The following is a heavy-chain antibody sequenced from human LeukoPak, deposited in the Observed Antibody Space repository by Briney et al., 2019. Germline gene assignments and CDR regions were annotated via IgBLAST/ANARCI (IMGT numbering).Heavy chain of an antibody. V-gene: IGHV4-4*02. Sequence: SETLSLTCAVSGGSIDSTNWWNWVRQPPGKGLEWIGEIHHDGRINYNPSLKSRVTLSVDKSKNQFSLRLNSVTAADTAMYYCARSHDHLWGNYPDYWGQGTLVTVSS. J-gene: IGHJ4*02. CDR2: IHHDGRI. D-gene: IGHD3-16*02. CDR3: ARSHDHLWGNYPDY. CDR1: GGSIDSTNW.